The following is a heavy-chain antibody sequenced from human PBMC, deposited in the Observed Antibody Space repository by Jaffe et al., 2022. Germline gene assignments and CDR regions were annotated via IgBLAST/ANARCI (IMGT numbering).Heavy chain of an antibody. V-gene: IGHV3-66*02. CDR3: AIGVTLPRLTEYFHR. CDR1: GFSVSSSF. J-gene: IGHJ1*01. D-gene: IGHD1-20*01. Sequence: QLLESGGDLVQPGGSLRLSCAASGFSVSSSFMGWIRQAPGKGLQWVSIIHSNGAAFYPDSVKGQFIISRDNSKNTLYLQMNSLRPEDTAVYYCAIGVTLPRLTEYFHRWGQGTLVTVSS. CDR2: IHSNGAA.